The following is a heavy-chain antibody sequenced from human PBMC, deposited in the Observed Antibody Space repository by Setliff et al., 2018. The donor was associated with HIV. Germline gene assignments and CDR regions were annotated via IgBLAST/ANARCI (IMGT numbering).Heavy chain of an antibody. CDR3: AITLVGVTTEMY. V-gene: IGHV4-34*01. D-gene: IGHD2-21*02. CDR2: VNHNGNI. Sequence: SETLSLTCGLNAVPFSNYYWNWIRQSSEKGLEWIVEVNHNGNINYNPSLQSRVTVSVDTSKPQFSLEMSSLTAADTAVYYCAITLVGVTTEMYWGQGTLVTVSS. CDR1: AVPFSNYY. J-gene: IGHJ4*02.